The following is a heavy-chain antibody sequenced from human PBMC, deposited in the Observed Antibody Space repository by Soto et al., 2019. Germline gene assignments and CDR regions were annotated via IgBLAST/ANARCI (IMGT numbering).Heavy chain of an antibody. J-gene: IGHJ4*02. V-gene: IGHV4-31*03. D-gene: IGHD1-20*01. CDR1: GGPIITGGYF. CDR3: ARDRLSHDGNNSFFDY. CDR2: IYYTGAT. Sequence: LSLTCTVSGGPIITGGYFWTWIRQRPGKGLEWIGNIYYTGATSYNPSLKSRLTISFDTSKNQFSLKLTSVTAADTAVYFCARDRLSHDGNNSFFDYCGQGTLVTVS.